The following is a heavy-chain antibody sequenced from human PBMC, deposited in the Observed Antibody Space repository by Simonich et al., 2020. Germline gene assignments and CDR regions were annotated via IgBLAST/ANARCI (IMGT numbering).Heavy chain of an antibody. CDR3: ARDRAARYYYYYYMDV. J-gene: IGHJ6*03. CDR2: LNPNSGGT. CDR1: GYTFTGYY. D-gene: IGHD6-6*01. Sequence: QVQLVQSGAEVKKPGASVKGSCKASGYTFTGYYMHWVRQAPGQGLELRVWLNPNSGGTNYAQNFKGRVTMTRDKSISTAYMELSRRRSDDTAVYYCARDRAARYYYYYYMDVWGKGTTVTVSS. V-gene: IGHV1-2*02.